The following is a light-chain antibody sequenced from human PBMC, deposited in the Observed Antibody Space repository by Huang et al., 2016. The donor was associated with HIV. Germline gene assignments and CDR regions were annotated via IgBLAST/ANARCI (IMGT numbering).Light chain of an antibody. V-gene: IGKV1-NL1*01. Sequence: DIQMTQSPSSLSASVGDRVTITCRASQGISNSLAWFQQKPGKAPKLLLYAASRLESGVPSRFSGGGSGTDYTLPISSLQPEDFATYYCQQYYSTPPLTFGGGTKVEIK. CDR1: QGISNS. CDR3: QQYYSTPPLT. J-gene: IGKJ4*01. CDR2: AAS.